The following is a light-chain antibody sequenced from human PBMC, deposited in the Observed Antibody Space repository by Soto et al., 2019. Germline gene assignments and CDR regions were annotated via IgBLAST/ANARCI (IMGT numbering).Light chain of an antibody. V-gene: IGKV3-15*01. CDR3: QQYHNWPIT. J-gene: IGKJ5*01. CDR2: VAS. Sequence: EIVVTQSPATLSVSPGESATLSCRASQRGSSNLAWHQQKPGQAPKILMYVASTRASGISARFSGSGSGTEFTLTISSLQSEDFAVYYCQQYHNWPITFGQGTRLEI. CDR1: QRGSSN.